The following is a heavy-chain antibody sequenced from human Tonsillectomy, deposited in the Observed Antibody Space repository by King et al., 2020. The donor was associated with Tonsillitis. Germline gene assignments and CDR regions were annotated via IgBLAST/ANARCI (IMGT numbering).Heavy chain of an antibody. CDR1: GFTFSSYS. D-gene: IGHD1-26*01. Sequence: VQLVESGGGLVKPGGSLRLSCAASGFTFSSYSMNWVRQAPGKGLEWVSSISSSSSYIYYADSVKGRFTISRDNAKNSLYLQMNSLGAEDTAVYYCARVWDWYFDLWGRGTLVTVSS. CDR3: ARVWDWYFDL. V-gene: IGHV3-21*01. J-gene: IGHJ2*01. CDR2: ISSSSSYI.